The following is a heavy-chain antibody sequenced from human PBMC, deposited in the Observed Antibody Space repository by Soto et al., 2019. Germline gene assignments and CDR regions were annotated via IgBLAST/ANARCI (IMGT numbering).Heavy chain of an antibody. CDR2: IYHSGST. CDR3: ARDPRGYSFDI. CDR1: GGSISSGGYS. Sequence: SETLSLTCAVSGGSISSGGYSWSWIRQPPGKGLEWIGYIYHSGSTYYNPSLKSRVTISVDRSKNQFSLKLSSVTAADTAVYYCARDPRGYSFDIWGQGTMVTRLL. V-gene: IGHV4-30-2*01. J-gene: IGHJ3*02. D-gene: IGHD5-12*01.